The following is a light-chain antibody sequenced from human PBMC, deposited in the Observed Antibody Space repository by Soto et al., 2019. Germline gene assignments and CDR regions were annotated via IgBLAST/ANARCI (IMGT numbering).Light chain of an antibody. V-gene: IGKV3-15*01. J-gene: IGKJ1*01. Sequence: EIVMTKSPATLSVSPGERATLSCIACQSVSSNFAWYQQSPGQAPSLLIYGASTRSTGIPARFSGSGSGREFTLTISILQSEDLAVYYCQQYDNWPRTFGQGTKVDIK. CDR1: QSVSSN. CDR2: GAS. CDR3: QQYDNWPRT.